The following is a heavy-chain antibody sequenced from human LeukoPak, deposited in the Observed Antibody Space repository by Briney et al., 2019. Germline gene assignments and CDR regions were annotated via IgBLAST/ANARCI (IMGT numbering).Heavy chain of an antibody. D-gene: IGHD6-13*01. V-gene: IGHV3-21*01. CDR2: ISSSSSYI. CDR3: ARDSVSSSCFDY. CDR1: GFTFSSYS. Sequence: PGGSLRLSCAASGFTFSSYSMNWVRQAPGKGLEWVSSISSSSSYIYYADSVKGRFTISRDNAKNSLYLQMNSLRAEDTAVYYYARDSVSSSCFDYWGQGTLVTVSS. J-gene: IGHJ4*02.